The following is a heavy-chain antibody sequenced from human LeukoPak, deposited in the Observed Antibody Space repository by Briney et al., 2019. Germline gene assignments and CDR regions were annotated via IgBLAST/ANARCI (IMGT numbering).Heavy chain of an antibody. V-gene: IGHV4-34*01. CDR1: GGSFSGYY. Sequence: SETLSLTCAVYGGSFSGYYWSWIRQPPGKGLEWIGEINHSGSTNYNPSLKSRVTISVDTSKNHFSLKLSSVTAADTAVYYCARGAYYDFWSGYPKYNWFDPWGQGTLVTVSS. CDR3: ARGAYYDFWSGYPKYNWFDP. D-gene: IGHD3-3*01. CDR2: INHSGST. J-gene: IGHJ5*02.